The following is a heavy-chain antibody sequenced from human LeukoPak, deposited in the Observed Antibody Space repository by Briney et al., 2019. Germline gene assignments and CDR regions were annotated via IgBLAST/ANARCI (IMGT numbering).Heavy chain of an antibody. CDR3: ARVSSSGWYPDY. J-gene: IGHJ4*02. CDR2: INSNSGGT. V-gene: IGHV1-2*02. Sequence: ASVKVSCKASGYTFTGYFLHWVRQAPGQGLEWMGWINSNSGGTNYAQKFQGRVTMTRDTSISTAYMEVTRLISDDTAVYLCARVSSSGWYPDYWGRGTLVTVSS. D-gene: IGHD6-19*01. CDR1: GYTFTGYF.